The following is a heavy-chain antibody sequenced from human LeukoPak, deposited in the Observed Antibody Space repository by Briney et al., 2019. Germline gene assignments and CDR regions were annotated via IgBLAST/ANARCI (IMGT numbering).Heavy chain of an antibody. V-gene: IGHV4-38-2*02. D-gene: IGHD2-2*01. CDR3: ARGLYCSSTSCYVSGWFDP. Sequence: SETLSLTCSVSGYSISSGNYLGWIRLPPGKGLQWIGSIYHSGSTYYNPSLKSRVTISVDTSKNQFSLKLSSVTAADTAVYYCARGLYCSSTSCYVSGWFDPWGQGTLVTLSS. CDR1: GYSISSGNY. J-gene: IGHJ5*02. CDR2: IYHSGST.